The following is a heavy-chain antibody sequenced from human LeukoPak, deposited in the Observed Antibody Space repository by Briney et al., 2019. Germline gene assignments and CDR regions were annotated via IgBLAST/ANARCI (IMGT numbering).Heavy chain of an antibody. V-gene: IGHV4-34*01. D-gene: IGHD3-22*01. Sequence: SETLSLTCAVYGGSFSGYYWSWIRQPPGKGLEWIGEINHSGSTNYNPSLKSRVTISVDTSKNQFSLKLSSVTAADTAVYYCASRSYYDSSGYKYWGQGTLVTVSS. J-gene: IGHJ4*02. CDR2: INHSGST. CDR1: GGSFSGYY. CDR3: ASRSYYDSSGYKY.